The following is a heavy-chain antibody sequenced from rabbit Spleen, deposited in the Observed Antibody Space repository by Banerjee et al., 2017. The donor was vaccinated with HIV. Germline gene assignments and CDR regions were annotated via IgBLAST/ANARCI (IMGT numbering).Heavy chain of an antibody. CDR3: ARGGAVGDIYGAFKL. J-gene: IGHJ4*01. Sequence: QSLEESGGDLVKPGASLTLTCIASGVSFSVSSYICWVRQAPGKGLEWIACIDTGSSGITWYASWVNGRFTISRSTSLNTVDLKMTSLTAADTATYFCARGGAVGDIYGAFKLWGPGTLVTVS. V-gene: IGHV1S43*01. CDR1: GVSFSVSSY. CDR2: IDTGSSGIT. D-gene: IGHD6-1*01.